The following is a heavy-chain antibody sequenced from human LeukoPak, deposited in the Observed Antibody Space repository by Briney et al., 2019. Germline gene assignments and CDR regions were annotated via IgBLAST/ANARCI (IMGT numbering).Heavy chain of an antibody. V-gene: IGHV1-18*01. Sequence: ASVKVSCKASGYTFTSYGISWVRQAPGQGLEWMGWISAYNGNTNYAQKLQGRVTMTRNTSISTAYMELSSLRSEDTAVYYCARKDRGYSYGYGLKLGFDPWGQGTLVTVSS. CDR1: GYTFTSYG. CDR2: ISAYNGNT. J-gene: IGHJ5*02. D-gene: IGHD5-18*01. CDR3: ARKDRGYSYGYGLKLGFDP.